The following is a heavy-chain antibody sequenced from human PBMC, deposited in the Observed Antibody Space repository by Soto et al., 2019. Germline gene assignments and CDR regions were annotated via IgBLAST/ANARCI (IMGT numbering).Heavy chain of an antibody. D-gene: IGHD3-9*01. Sequence: QLLESGGGLVQPGGSLRLSCAASGFTLSIYSMKWVRQAPGKGLEWVSLNSGSGGSTHYADSVEGRFTISRDNSKNTLYLEMDSLRAEDTAVYYCAKVVKYDVLTGYYKGPDYYGMDVWGQGTTVTVSS. CDR2: NSGSGGST. CDR1: GFTLSIYS. CDR3: AKVVKYDVLTGYYKGPDYYGMDV. V-gene: IGHV3-23*01. J-gene: IGHJ6*02.